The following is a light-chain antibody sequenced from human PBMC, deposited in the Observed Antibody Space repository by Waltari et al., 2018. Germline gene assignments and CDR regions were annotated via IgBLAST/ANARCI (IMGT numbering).Light chain of an antibody. CDR3: NCRDSSGDHMVV. CDR2: GKY. J-gene: IGLJ3*02. CDR1: SVRHSS. Sequence: SSELTQDPAVYVDLGEPVRLTCKADSVRHSSASESQQKPVQSPLLVFYGKYNLASGIPDRFSGSSSVDTASLIITGVQAEDEADYYCNCRDSSGDHMVVFGGGTKLTVL. V-gene: IGLV3-19*01.